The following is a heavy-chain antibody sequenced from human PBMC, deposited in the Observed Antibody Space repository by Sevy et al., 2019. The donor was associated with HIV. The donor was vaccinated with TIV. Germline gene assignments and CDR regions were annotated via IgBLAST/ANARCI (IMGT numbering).Heavy chain of an antibody. Sequence: GGSLRLSCAASEFTFSSYWMSWVRQAPGKGLEWVANIKQDGSEKYYVDSLKGRFTISRDNAKNSLYLQMNSRRAEDTAVYYCARSGGSYDYGMDVWGQGTTVTVSS. CDR3: ARSGGSYDYGMDV. CDR1: EFTFSSYW. J-gene: IGHJ6*02. V-gene: IGHV3-7*01. D-gene: IGHD1-26*01. CDR2: IKQDGSEK.